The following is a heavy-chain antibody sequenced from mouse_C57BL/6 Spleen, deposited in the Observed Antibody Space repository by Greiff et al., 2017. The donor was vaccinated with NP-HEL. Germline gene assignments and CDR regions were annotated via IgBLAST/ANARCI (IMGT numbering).Heavy chain of an antibody. V-gene: IGHV5-12*01. CDR3: ARRRGIGAMDY. CDR2: ISNGGGST. CDR1: GFTFSDYY. J-gene: IGHJ4*01. Sequence: EVKLVESGGGLVQPGGSLKLSCAASGFTFSDYYMYWVRQTPEKRLEWVAYISNGGGSTYYPDTVKGRFTISRDNAKNTLYLQMSRLKSEDTAMYYCARRRGIGAMDYWGQGTSVTVSS.